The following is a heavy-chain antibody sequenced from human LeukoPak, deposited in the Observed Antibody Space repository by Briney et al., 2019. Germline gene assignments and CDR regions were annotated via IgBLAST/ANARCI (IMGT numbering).Heavy chain of an antibody. CDR2: IKQDGSEK. Sequence: GGSLRLSCAASGFTFSSCWMSWVRQAPGKGLEWVANIKQDGSEKYYVDSVKGRFTISRDNAKNSLYLQMNSLRAEDTAVYYCARDVLKYYYGSGLDYWGQGTLVTVSS. D-gene: IGHD3-10*01. CDR1: GFTFSSCW. J-gene: IGHJ4*02. V-gene: IGHV3-7*01. CDR3: ARDVLKYYYGSGLDY.